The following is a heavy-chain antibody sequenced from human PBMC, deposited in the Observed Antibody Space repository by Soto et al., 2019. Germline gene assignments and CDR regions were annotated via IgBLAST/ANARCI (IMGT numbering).Heavy chain of an antibody. D-gene: IGHD1-20*01. CDR3: ARVYTYGMDV. CDR1: GGSISSGGYY. Sequence: PSETLSLTCTVSGGSISSGGYYWSWIRQHPGKGLEWIGYIYYSGSTYYNPSLKSRVTISVDTSKNQFSLKLSSGTAADTAVYYCARVYTYGMDVWGQGTTVTVSS. V-gene: IGHV4-31*03. J-gene: IGHJ6*02. CDR2: IYYSGST.